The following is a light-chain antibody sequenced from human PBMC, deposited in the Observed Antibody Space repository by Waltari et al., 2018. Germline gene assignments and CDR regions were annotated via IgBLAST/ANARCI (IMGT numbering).Light chain of an antibody. Sequence: DIVMTQSPDSLAVSLGERATINCKSSKSVLYSSNNKNYLGWYQQKPVQPPKLLIYWASTRDSGVPDVFSGSGSGTDFTLTISSLQAEDVAVYYCQQYYSTPYTFGQGTKLEIK. CDR1: KSVLYSSNNKNY. V-gene: IGKV4-1*01. CDR2: WAS. CDR3: QQYYSTPYT. J-gene: IGKJ2*01.